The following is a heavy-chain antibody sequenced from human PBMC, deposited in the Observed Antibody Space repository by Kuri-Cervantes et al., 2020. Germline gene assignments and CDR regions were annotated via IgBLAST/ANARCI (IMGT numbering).Heavy chain of an antibody. D-gene: IGHD5-18*01. Sequence: ASVKVSCKASGYTFTSYGISWVRQAPGQGLEWMGWISAYNGNTNYAQKLQGRVTMTTDTSTSTAYTELRSLRSDDTAVYYCARARIQLRASDYWGQGTLVTVSS. CDR3: ARARIQLRASDY. J-gene: IGHJ4*02. V-gene: IGHV1-18*01. CDR2: ISAYNGNT. CDR1: GYTFTSYG.